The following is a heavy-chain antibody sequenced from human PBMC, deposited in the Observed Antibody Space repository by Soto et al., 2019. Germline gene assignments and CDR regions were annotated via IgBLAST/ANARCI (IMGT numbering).Heavy chain of an antibody. CDR3: AKDIRKLGINALDY. CDR2: ISWDGGST. J-gene: IGHJ4*02. Sequence: GGSLRLSCAASGFTFDDYTMHWVRQAPGKGLEWVSLISWDGGSTYYADSVKGRFTISRDNSKNSLYLQMNSLRTEDTALYYCAKDIRKLGINALDYWGQGTLVTVSS. V-gene: IGHV3-43*01. D-gene: IGHD7-27*01. CDR1: GFTFDDYT.